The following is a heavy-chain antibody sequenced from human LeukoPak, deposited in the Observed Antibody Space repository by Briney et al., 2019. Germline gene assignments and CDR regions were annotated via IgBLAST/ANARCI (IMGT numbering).Heavy chain of an antibody. V-gene: IGHV1-2*06. J-gene: IGHJ3*02. Sequence: ASVKVSCKASGYTFTGYYMHWVRQAPGQGLEWMGQINPNSGGTNYAQKFQGRVTMTRDTSISTAYMELSRLRSDDTAVYYCAGGSGWYKDAFDIWGQGTMVTVSS. CDR1: GYTFTGYY. D-gene: IGHD6-19*01. CDR2: INPNSGGT. CDR3: AGGSGWYKDAFDI.